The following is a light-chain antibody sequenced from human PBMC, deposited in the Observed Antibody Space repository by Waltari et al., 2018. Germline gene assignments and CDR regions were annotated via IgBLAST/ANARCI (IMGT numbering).Light chain of an antibody. Sequence: DIVMTQSPDSLVVSLGERATINRKSSQSVLYSSDNKNYLTWYQHKPGQAPKLLISWASIRGSGVPDRFSGSGSGTDFTLTISSLQAEDVAVYYCQQYYATPYTFGQGTKLEIK. CDR2: WAS. CDR1: QSVLYSSDNKNY. V-gene: IGKV4-1*01. J-gene: IGKJ2*01. CDR3: QQYYATPYT.